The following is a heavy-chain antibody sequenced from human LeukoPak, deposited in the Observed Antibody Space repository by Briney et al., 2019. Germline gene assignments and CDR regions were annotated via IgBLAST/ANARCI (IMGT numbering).Heavy chain of an antibody. CDR2: ISGSGGST. Sequence: GRSLRLSWAAFGFTVSSYAMGCVRHAPGRGREWVSCISGSGGSTYYTHSVKGPFTISRDNSKPTLYLQMNSMTAEDTAVYYCAKDTLSLGYCSSTRCYVPYTWFDPWGQGTPLTVSS. J-gene: IGHJ5*02. D-gene: IGHD2-2*01. V-gene: IGHV3-23*01. CDR1: GFTVSSYA. CDR3: AKDTLSLGYCSSTRCYVPYTWFDP.